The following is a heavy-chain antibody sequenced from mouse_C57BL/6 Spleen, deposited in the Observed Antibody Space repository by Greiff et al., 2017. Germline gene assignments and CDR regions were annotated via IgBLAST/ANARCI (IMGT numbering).Heavy chain of an antibody. CDR1: GYTFTSYW. D-gene: IGHD4-1*01. V-gene: IGHV1-69*01. CDR2: IDPSDSYT. Sequence: QVQLQQPGAELVMPGASVKLSCKASGYTFTSYWMHWVKQRPGQGLEWIGEIDPSDSYTNYNQKFKGKSTLTVDRSSSTAYMQLSSLTSEDSAVYYCARGKDWADYWGQGTTLTVSS. J-gene: IGHJ2*01. CDR3: ARGKDWADY.